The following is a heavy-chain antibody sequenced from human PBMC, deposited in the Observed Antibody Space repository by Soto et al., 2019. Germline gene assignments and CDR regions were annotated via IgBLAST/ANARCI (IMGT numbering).Heavy chain of an antibody. CDR1: GFTFSSYA. J-gene: IGHJ4*02. V-gene: IGHV3-23*01. CDR2: ISGSGGST. Sequence: GGSLRLSCAASGFTFSSYAMSWVRQAPGKGLEWVSAISGSGGSTYYADSVKGRFTISRDNSKNTLYLQMNSLRAEDTAVYYCAKDQGPRDDFWSDRWGQGTLVTVSS. CDR3: AKDQGPRDDFWSDR. D-gene: IGHD3-3*01.